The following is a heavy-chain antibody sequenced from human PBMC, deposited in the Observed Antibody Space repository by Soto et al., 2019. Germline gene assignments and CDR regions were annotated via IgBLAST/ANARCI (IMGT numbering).Heavy chain of an antibody. CDR1: GYSFTSYW. V-gene: IGHV5-10-1*01. D-gene: IGHD1-26*01. CDR2: IDPSDSYT. Sequence: GGALKISCKGSGYSFTSYWISWVRQMPGKGLEWMGRIDPSDSYTNYSPSFPRHVTISSDKSISPAYLQWRRLKASDTAMCYCSRHVEGSYPHGYWGQGTLVTVSS. CDR3: SRHVEGSYPHGY. J-gene: IGHJ4*02.